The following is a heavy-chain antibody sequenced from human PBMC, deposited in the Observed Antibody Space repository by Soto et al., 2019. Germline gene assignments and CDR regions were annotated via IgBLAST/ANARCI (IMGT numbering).Heavy chain of an antibody. CDR1: GLIVSSNY. Sequence: EVPLVESGGGLVQPGGSLRLSCAASGLIVSSNYMSWVRQAPGKGLEWVSVIYSGGSTYYADSYYADSVKGRFTISRDNSKNTLYLQMNSLRVEDTAVYYCARDQVPYGIDVWGQGTTVTVSS. V-gene: IGHV3-66*01. CDR2: IYSGGST. J-gene: IGHJ6*02. CDR3: ARDQVPYGIDV.